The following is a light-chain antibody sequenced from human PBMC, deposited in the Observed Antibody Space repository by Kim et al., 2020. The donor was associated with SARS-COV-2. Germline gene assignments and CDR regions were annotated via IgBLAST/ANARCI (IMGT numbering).Light chain of an antibody. CDR2: GTS. CDR1: QSVSNNY. Sequence: EIVLRQSPGTLSLSPGERATLSCRASQSVSNNYLAWYQQRRGQAPRLLIYGTSSRATGIPDRFSGSGSGTDFTLTISRLEPEDFAVYYCQQYYSSPPTFGQGTNVDIK. J-gene: IGKJ1*01. V-gene: IGKV3-20*01. CDR3: QQYYSSPPT.